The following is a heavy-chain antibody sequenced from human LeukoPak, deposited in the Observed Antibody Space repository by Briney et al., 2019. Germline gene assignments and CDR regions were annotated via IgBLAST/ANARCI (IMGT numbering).Heavy chain of an antibody. D-gene: IGHD5-12*01. Sequence: PGGSLRLSCAASGFTFSNYAMHGVRQTPGKGREGVAVMTSDGGSTFYLDSVKGRFTNARDNSKSLLYLQMHSLRPEDTAIYGCANDVIEGYSINPPWRYFDHWGQGTLVTVSS. V-gene: IGHV3-30*18. CDR3: ANDVIEGYSINPPWRYFDH. CDR2: MTSDGGST. CDR1: GFTFSNYA. J-gene: IGHJ4*02.